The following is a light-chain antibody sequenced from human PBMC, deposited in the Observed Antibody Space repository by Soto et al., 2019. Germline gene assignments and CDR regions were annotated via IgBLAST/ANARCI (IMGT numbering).Light chain of an antibody. Sequence: EIVLPQSPGTLSLSPGERATLSCRASQSVSSSYVAWYKQKPGQPHRILTYDASSRATGIPDRFSGSGSGTYVSLTIRKLELADLAVYYCQQYGSSTVYTFGNGTKLESK. CDR1: QSVSSSY. V-gene: IGKV3-20*01. CDR3: QQYGSSTVYT. J-gene: IGKJ2*01. CDR2: DAS.